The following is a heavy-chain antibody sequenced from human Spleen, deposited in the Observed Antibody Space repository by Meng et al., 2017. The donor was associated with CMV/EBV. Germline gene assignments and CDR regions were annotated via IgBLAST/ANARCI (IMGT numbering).Heavy chain of an antibody. CDR3: ARVQGYYDSSGYYYPDY. D-gene: IGHD3-22*01. V-gene: IGHV4-31*03. J-gene: IGHJ4*02. CDR2: IYYSGST. CDR1: GGSISSGGYY. Sequence: SETLSLTCTVSGGSISSGGYYWSWIRQHPGKGLEWIGYIYYSGSTYYNPSLKSRVTISVDTSKNQFSLKLSSVTAADTAVYYCARVQGYYDSSGYYYPDYWGQGTLVTVSS.